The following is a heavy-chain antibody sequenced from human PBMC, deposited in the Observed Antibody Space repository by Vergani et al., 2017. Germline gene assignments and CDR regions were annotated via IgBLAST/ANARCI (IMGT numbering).Heavy chain of an antibody. CDR1: GGSFFNCRYY. CDR3: TRHVTEDYYNDSDYFDY. J-gene: IGHJ4*02. D-gene: IGHD3-22*01. Sequence: QLQLQESGPGLVKPSGTLSLTCSVTGGSFFNCRYYWGWIRQPPGKGLEWIVSMDDNGRAYYNPSLRRRVAISIDPSQMQFPLKLYFLTAADTAIYYCTRHVTEDYYNDSDYFDYWGLGTLVNVSS. CDR2: MDDNGRA. V-gene: IGHV4-39*01.